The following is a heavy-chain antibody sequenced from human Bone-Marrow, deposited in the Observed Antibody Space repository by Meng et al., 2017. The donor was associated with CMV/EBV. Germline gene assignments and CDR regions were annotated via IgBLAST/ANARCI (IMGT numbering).Heavy chain of an antibody. Sequence: SGFTFSNDAMSWVRQAPGKGLEWVSAIGADGAGIFYADSVKGRFTIPEDNSKNTLFLQMNNLRAEDTALYYCARPGLTVAGTRWFDPWGQGTLVTVSS. J-gene: IGHJ5*02. CDR1: GFTFSNDA. CDR2: IGADGAGI. D-gene: IGHD6-19*01. CDR3: ARPGLTVAGTRWFDP. V-gene: IGHV3-23*01.